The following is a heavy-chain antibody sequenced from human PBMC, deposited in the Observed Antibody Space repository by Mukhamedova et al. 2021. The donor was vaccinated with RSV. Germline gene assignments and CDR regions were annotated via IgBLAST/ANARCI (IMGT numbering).Heavy chain of an antibody. CDR2: IYYSGST. D-gene: IGHD2-15*01. J-gene: IGHJ6*03. V-gene: IGHV4-31*02. CDR3: ARERAVAATPYYYYYMDV. Sequence: LEWIGYIYYSGSTYYNPSLQSRVSLSVDTSKNQFSLKLSSVTAADTAVYYCARERAVAATPYYYYYMDVWGKGTTVTV.